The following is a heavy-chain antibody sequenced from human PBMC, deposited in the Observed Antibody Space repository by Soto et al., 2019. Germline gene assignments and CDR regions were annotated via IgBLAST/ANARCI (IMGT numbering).Heavy chain of an antibody. CDR3: ARDDCSGGSCYYFWFDP. Sequence: ASVKVSCKASGYTFTSYGISWVRQAPGQGLEWMGWISAYNGNTNYAQKLQGRVTMTTDTSTSTAYMELRSLRSDDTAVYYCARDDCSGGSCYYFWFDPWGQGTQVTVSS. CDR1: GYTFTSYG. D-gene: IGHD2-15*01. J-gene: IGHJ5*02. CDR2: ISAYNGNT. V-gene: IGHV1-18*04.